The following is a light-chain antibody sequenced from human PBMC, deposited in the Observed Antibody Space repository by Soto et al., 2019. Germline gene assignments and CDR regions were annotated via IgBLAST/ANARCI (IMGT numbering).Light chain of an antibody. V-gene: IGLV2-8*01. J-gene: IGLJ2*01. CDR3: SSYVDTDTLI. Sequence: QSALTQPPSASGSPGQSVTISCTGTSSDVGGDNYVSWYQQHPGKVPKLMIYEVSQRPSGVPARFSGSKSGNTASLTVSGLQPEDEADYYCSSYVDTDTLIFGGGTKLTVL. CDR2: EVS. CDR1: SSDVGGDNY.